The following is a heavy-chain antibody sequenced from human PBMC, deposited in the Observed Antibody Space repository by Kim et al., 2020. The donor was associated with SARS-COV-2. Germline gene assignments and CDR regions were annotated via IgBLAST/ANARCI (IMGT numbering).Heavy chain of an antibody. V-gene: IGHV1-3*01. CDR3: ARHHCSSTSCYAQQFDY. Sequence: FQGIVTITRDTSASTAYMELSSLRSEDTAVYYCARHHCSSTSCYAQQFDYWGQGTLVTVSS. J-gene: IGHJ4*02. D-gene: IGHD2-2*01.